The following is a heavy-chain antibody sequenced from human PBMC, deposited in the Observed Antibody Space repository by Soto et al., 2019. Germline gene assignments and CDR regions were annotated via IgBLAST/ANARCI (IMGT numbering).Heavy chain of an antibody. D-gene: IGHD6-13*01. CDR2: ISGSGGST. CDR1: GFTFSNYA. CDR3: AKGRGSSWYVPFDY. V-gene: IGHV3-23*01. J-gene: IGHJ4*02. Sequence: DVQLLESGGGLVQPGGSLRLSCAASGFTFSNYALSWVRQAPGKGLEWVSAISGSGGSTYYADSVKGRFTISRDNSKNTLCLQMNSLRAEDTAVYYCAKGRGSSWYVPFDYWGQGTLVTVSS.